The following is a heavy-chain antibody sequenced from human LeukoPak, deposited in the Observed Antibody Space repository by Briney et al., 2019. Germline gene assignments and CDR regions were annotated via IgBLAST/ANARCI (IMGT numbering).Heavy chain of an antibody. CDR2: IYTSGST. D-gene: IGHD2-15*01. CDR3: ARQPYTVATLFRRYYYYYYMDV. Sequence: SETLSLTCTVSGGSISSYYWSWIRQPPGKGLEWIGYIYTSGSTNYNPSLKSRVTISVDTSKNQFSLKLSSVTAADTAVYYCARQPYTVATLFRRYYYYYYMDVWGKGTTVTVSS. V-gene: IGHV4-4*09. J-gene: IGHJ6*03. CDR1: GGSISSYY.